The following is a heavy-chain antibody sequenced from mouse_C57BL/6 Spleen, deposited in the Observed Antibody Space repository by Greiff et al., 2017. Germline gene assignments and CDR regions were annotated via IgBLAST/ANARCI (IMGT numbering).Heavy chain of an antibody. CDR3: ARWGGSSPFDY. D-gene: IGHD1-1*01. Sequence: QVHVKQPGAELVKPGASVKMSCKASGYTFTSYWITWVKQRPGQGLEWIGDIYPGSGSTNYNEKFKCKATLTVDTSSSTAYMQLSSLTSEDSAVYYCARWGGSSPFDYWGQGTTLTVSS. J-gene: IGHJ2*01. CDR1: GYTFTSYW. CDR2: IYPGSGST. V-gene: IGHV1-55*01.